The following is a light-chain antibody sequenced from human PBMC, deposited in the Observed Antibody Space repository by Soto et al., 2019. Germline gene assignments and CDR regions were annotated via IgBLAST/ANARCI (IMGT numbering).Light chain of an antibody. J-gene: IGLJ3*02. CDR3: AAWDDSLSGPV. CDR1: SSNIGSNY. V-gene: IGLV1-47*01. Sequence: QSVLTQPPSASGTPGQRVTISCSGSSSNIGSNYVYWYQHLPGTAPKLLIYKTTRRPSGVPDRFSGSKSGTSASLAINGLRSEDEADYYCAAWDDSLSGPVIGGGTKLTVL. CDR2: KTT.